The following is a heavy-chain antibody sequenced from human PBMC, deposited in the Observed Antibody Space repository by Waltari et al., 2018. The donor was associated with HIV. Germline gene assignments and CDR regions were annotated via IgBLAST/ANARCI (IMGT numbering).Heavy chain of an antibody. CDR3: ARGWADY. V-gene: IGHV3-7*01. CDR1: GSTFTTYG. CDR2: INLNGSEK. J-gene: IGHJ4*02. Sequence: EVQLVESGGDLVQPGGSLRLSCAVSGSTFTTYGVSWVRQAPGKGLEWVANINLNGSEKYYVDSVKGRLTISRDNAKNSLFLQMNSLRAEDTGIYYCARGWADYWGQGTLVTVSS.